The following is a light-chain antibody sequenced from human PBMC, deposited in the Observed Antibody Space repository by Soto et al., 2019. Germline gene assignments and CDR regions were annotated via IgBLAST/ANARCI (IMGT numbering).Light chain of an antibody. CDR3: GSYSSENTYV. Sequence: QSVLTQPASVSGSPGQSITISCTGTASDVGAYDYVSWYQQHPGTAPKLMIYEVTNRPSGVSDRFSGSKSGNTASLSISGLQADDEADYYCGSYSSENTYVFGTGTKLTVL. CDR1: ASDVGAYDY. V-gene: IGLV2-14*01. CDR2: EVT. J-gene: IGLJ1*01.